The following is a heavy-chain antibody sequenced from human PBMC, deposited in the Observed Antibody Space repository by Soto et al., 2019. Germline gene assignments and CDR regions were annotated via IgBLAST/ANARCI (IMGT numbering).Heavy chain of an antibody. J-gene: IGHJ6*03. V-gene: IGHV1-46*03. CDR3: ARGSDTIFGVVIIPDYYYYMDV. CDR1: GYTYTSYY. Sequence: VSVKVACKASGYTYTSYYMHWVRQATGQGLEWMGIINPSGGSTSYAQKFQGRVTMTRDTSTSTVYMELSSLRSEDTAVYYCARGSDTIFGVVIIPDYYYYMDVWGKGTTVTVSS. CDR2: INPSGGST. D-gene: IGHD3-3*01.